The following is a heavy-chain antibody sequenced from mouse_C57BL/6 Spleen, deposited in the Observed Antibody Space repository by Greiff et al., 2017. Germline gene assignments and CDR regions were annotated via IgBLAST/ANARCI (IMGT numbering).Heavy chain of an antibody. Sequence: EVQLQESGGGLVQPGGSLSLSCAASGFTFTDYYMSWVRQPPGKALEWLGFIRNKANGYTTEYSASVKGRFTISRDNSQSILYLQMNALRAEDSATYYCARYGSGYTYYFDYWGQGTTLTVSS. CDR3: ARYGSGYTYYFDY. V-gene: IGHV7-3*01. CDR1: GFTFTDYY. D-gene: IGHD3-2*02. J-gene: IGHJ2*01. CDR2: IRNKANGYTT.